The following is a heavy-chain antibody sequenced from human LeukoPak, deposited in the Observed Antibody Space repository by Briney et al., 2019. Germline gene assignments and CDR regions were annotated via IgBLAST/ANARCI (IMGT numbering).Heavy chain of an antibody. V-gene: IGHV4-30-2*01. CDR2: IYHSGST. CDR3: ARGAMVASGYDFLDY. J-gene: IGHJ4*02. CDR1: GGSISSGGYY. D-gene: IGHD5-12*01. Sequence: SQTLSLTCTVSGGSISSGGYYWSWIRQPPGKGLEWIGYIYHSGSTYYNPSLKSRVTISVDRSKNQFSLKLSPVTAADTAVYYCARGAMVASGYDFLDYWSQGTLVTVSS.